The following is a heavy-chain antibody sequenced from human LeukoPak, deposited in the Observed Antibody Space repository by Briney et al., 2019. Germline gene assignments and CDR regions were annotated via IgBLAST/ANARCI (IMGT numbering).Heavy chain of an antibody. Sequence: GGSLRLSCAASGFTFSSYGMHWVRQAPGKGLEWVAVIWYDGSNKYYEDSVKGRFTISRDNSKNTLYLQMNSLRAEDTAVYYCARNIITVFGVVTYGMDVWGQGTTVTVSS. CDR2: IWYDGSNK. J-gene: IGHJ6*02. CDR3: ARNIITVFGVVTYGMDV. V-gene: IGHV3-33*01. CDR1: GFTFSSYG. D-gene: IGHD3-3*01.